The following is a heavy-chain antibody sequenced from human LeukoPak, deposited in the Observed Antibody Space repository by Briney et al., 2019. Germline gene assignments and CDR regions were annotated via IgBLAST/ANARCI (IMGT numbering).Heavy chain of an antibody. CDR1: GGSISSSDYY. D-gene: IGHD1-26*01. Sequence: SETLSLTCTVSGGSISSSDYYWSWIRQPPGKGLEWIGYIYYSGSTNYNPSLKSRVTISVDTPKNQFSLKLSSVTAADTAVYYCARHGDEWELLLYWGQGTLVTVSS. V-gene: IGHV4-30-4*08. CDR3: ARHGDEWELLLY. CDR2: IYYSGST. J-gene: IGHJ4*02.